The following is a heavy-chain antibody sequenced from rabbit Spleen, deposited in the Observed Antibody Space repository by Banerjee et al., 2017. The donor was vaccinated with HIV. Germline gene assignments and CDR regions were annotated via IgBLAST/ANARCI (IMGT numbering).Heavy chain of an antibody. CDR2: IYTGNSGIA. CDR1: GFSFSSSYY. V-gene: IGHV1S45*01. Sequence: QERLVESGGGLVQPEGSLALTCTASGFSFSSSYYMCWVRQAPGKGLEWIACIYTGNSGIAYYANGMRSRFTITSNTNQNTVDLKMTSRTAADTATCFCSRWAAGSGGWYTFNLWGPGTLVTVS. CDR3: SRWAAGSGGWYTFNL. J-gene: IGHJ4*01. D-gene: IGHD1-1*01.